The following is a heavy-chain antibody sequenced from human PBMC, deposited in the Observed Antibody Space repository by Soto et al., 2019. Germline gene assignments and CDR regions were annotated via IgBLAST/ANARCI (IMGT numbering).Heavy chain of an antibody. J-gene: IGHJ5*02. CDR2: IDHSGYT. CDR1: GGSVSDKTYY. CDR3: ARVRDWFDP. Sequence: SETLSLTCSVSGGSVSDKTYYWSWIRQPPGKGLEWIGEIDHSGYTNYNPSLKSRVTISVDASKNQFSLRLTSVTAADPAVYYCARVRDWFDPWGHGTLVTVSS. V-gene: IGHV4-34*01. D-gene: IGHD3-3*01.